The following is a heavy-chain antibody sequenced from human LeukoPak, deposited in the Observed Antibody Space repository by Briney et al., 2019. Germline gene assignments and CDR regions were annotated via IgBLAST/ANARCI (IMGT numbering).Heavy chain of an antibody. CDR3: ASRYYDSSGTY. J-gene: IGHJ4*02. Sequence: GGSLRLSCAASGFTFSNYWMHWVRQAPGQGLVWASHINNDGSSTTYADSVKGRFTISRDNAKNTLYLQMNSLRAEDTAVYYCASRYYDSSGTYWGQGTLVTVSS. CDR1: GFTFSNYW. D-gene: IGHD3-22*01. V-gene: IGHV3-74*01. CDR2: INNDGSST.